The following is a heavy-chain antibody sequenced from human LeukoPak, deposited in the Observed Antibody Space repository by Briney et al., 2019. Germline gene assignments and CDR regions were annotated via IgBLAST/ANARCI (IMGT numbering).Heavy chain of an antibody. V-gene: IGHV4-4*07. Sequence: SETLSLTCTVSGGSISSYYWSWIRQPAGKGLEWIGRTYTSGSTNYNPSLKSRVTMSVDTSKNRFSLKLSSVTAADTAVYYCARDRGEYYDFWSGYPHDAFDIWGQGTMVTVSS. J-gene: IGHJ3*02. CDR1: GGSISSYY. D-gene: IGHD3-3*01. CDR2: TYTSGST. CDR3: ARDRGEYYDFWSGYPHDAFDI.